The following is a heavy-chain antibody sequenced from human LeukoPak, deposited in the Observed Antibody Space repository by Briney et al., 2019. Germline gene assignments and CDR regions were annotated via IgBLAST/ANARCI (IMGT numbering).Heavy chain of an antibody. CDR1: EFSVGSNY. CDR2: IYSGGST. J-gene: IGHJ5*02. V-gene: IGHV3-66*01. Sequence: GGSLRLSCAASEFSVGSNYMTWVRQAPGKGLEWVSLIYSGGSTYYADSVKGRFTISRDNSKNTLYLQMNSLRAEDTAVYYCARDSSGYFHWFDPWGQGTLVTVSS. D-gene: IGHD3-22*01. CDR3: ARDSSGYFHWFDP.